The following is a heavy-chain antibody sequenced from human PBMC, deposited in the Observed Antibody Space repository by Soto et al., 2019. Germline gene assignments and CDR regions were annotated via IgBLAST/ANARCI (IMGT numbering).Heavy chain of an antibody. CDR1: GYTFTSYA. CDR3: ARWPSSTSCSPLCYYYGMDV. J-gene: IGHJ6*02. Sequence: ASVKVSCKASGYTFTSYAMHWVRQAPGQRLEWMGWINAGNGNTKYSQKFQGRVTITRDTSASTAYMELSSLRSEDTAVYYCARWPSSTSCSPLCYYYGMDVWGQGTRVTVSS. D-gene: IGHD2-2*01. CDR2: INAGNGNT. V-gene: IGHV1-3*01.